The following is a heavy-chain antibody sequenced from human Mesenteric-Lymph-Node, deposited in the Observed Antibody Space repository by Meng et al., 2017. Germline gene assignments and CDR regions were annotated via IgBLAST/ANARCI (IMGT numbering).Heavy chain of an antibody. V-gene: IGHV4-34*01. CDR2: INHSGST. CDR3: ARGQGDYEVGSWGK. J-gene: IGHJ4*02. D-gene: IGHD4-17*01. Sequence: QVQLQQLGAGMLEPSETLSLTCAVYGGSFSGYYWSWIRPPPGKGLEWIGEINHSGSTNYNPSLKSRVTISVDTSKNQFSLKLSSVTAADTAVYYCARGQGDYEVGSWGKWGQGTLVTVSS. CDR1: GGSFSGYY.